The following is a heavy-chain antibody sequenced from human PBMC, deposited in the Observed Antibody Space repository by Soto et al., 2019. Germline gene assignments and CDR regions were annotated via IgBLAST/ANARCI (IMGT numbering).Heavy chain of an antibody. CDR3: AREQIKPPLWFGELLPYYYYGMDV. CDR2: IFHIGST. V-gene: IGHV4-30-2*01. Sequence: PSETLSLTCAVSGGSISSGGYSWSWLRQPPGKGLEWIGYIFHIGSTFYNPSLKSRVTISVDTSKNQFSLKLSSVTAADTAVYYCAREQIKPPLWFGELLPYYYYGMDVWGQGTTVTVSS. CDR1: GGSISSGGYS. J-gene: IGHJ6*02. D-gene: IGHD3-10*01.